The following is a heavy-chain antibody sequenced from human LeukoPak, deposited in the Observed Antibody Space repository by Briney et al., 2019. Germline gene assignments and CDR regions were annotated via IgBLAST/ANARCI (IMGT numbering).Heavy chain of an antibody. V-gene: IGHV3-30*03. J-gene: IGHJ6*02. CDR3: ARDMVRAPYYYYGMDV. CDR2: ISYDGSNK. Sequence: GGSLRLSCAASGFTFSTYGMHWVRQAPGKGLEWVAVISYDGSNKYYADSVKGRFTISRDYSKNTLYLQMNSLRAEDTAVYYCARDMVRAPYYYYGMDVWGQGTTVTVSS. CDR1: GFTFSTYG. D-gene: IGHD3-10*01.